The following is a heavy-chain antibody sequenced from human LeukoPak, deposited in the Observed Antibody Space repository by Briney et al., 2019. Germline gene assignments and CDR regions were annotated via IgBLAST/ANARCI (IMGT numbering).Heavy chain of an antibody. CDR1: GGSISSSSYY. Sequence: TSETLSLTCTVSGGSISSSSYYWGWIRQPPGKGLEWIGSIYYSGSTYYNPSLKSRVTISVDTSKNQFSLKLSSVTAADTAVYYCARDNWSGYYYFDYWGQGTLVTVSS. CDR3: ARDNWSGYYYFDY. D-gene: IGHD3-3*01. V-gene: IGHV4-39*07. J-gene: IGHJ4*02. CDR2: IYYSGST.